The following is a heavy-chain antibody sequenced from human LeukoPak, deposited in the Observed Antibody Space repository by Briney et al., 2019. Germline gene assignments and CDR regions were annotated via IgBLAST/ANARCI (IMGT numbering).Heavy chain of an antibody. J-gene: IGHJ4*02. CDR3: ARDGLLGGRFLEWLLSI. CDR1: GFRFSDYW. Sequence: PGGSLRLSCAASGFRFSDYWMSWVRQAPGKGLEWVAVISYDGSNKYYADSVKGRFTISRDNSKNTLYLQMNSLRAEDTAVYYCARDGLLGGRFLEWLLSIWGQGTLVTVSS. V-gene: IGHV3-30-3*01. D-gene: IGHD3-3*01. CDR2: ISYDGSNK.